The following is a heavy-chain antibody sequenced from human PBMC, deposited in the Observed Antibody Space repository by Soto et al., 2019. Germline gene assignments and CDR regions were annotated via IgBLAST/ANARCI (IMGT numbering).Heavy chain of an antibody. CDR3: ARQVRHQLLSKIYYFDY. D-gene: IGHD2-2*01. J-gene: IGHJ4*02. CDR1: GYSFTSYW. CDR2: IYPGDSDT. V-gene: IGHV5-51*01. Sequence: RGESLKISCKGSGYSFTSYWIGWVRQMPGKGLEWMGIIYPGDSDTRYSPSFQGQVTISADKSISTAYLQWSSLKASDTAMYYCARQVRHQLLSKIYYFDYWGQGTLVTVSS.